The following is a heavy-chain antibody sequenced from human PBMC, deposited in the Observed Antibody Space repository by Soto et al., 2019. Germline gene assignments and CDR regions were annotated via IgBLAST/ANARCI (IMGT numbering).Heavy chain of an antibody. CDR2: ISASGGSA. V-gene: IGHV3-23*01. CDR1: VFTCSSYD. CDR3: ALPGTKVVTKSGKNWLDP. D-gene: IGHD2-21*02. Sequence: VGSLILSCSVSVFTCSSYDISWFLQAPVNGLEWVSTISASGGSANYADSVKGRFTISRYSSKNTLYLQMNSLRVEDTAVYYSALPGTKVVTKSGKNWLDPRGQGNLVTVSS. J-gene: IGHJ5*02.